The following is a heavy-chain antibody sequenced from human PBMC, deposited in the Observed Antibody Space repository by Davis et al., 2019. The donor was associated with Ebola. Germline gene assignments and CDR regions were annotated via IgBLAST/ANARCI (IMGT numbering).Heavy chain of an antibody. Sequence: PGGSLRLSCKGSGYSSTSYSIGWVRQMPGKGLEWLGSIFPGDSDPRYSPSFQGQVTISADKSISTAYLQWSRLKASDTAMYYCARRAGYCTGGSCYAGWFDPWGQGTLVTVSS. V-gene: IGHV5-51*01. J-gene: IGHJ5*02. CDR2: IFPGDSDP. CDR1: GYSSTSYS. D-gene: IGHD2-15*01. CDR3: ARRAGYCTGGSCYAGWFDP.